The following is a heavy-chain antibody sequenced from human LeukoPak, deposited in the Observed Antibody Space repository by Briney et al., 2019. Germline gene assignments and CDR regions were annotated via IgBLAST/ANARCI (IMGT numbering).Heavy chain of an antibody. CDR3: AKDDGSGSSSGNDY. V-gene: IGHV3-23*01. J-gene: IGHJ4*02. D-gene: IGHD3-10*01. Sequence: GGSLRLSCAASGFTFSIYAMSWVRQAPGKGLEWVSVISGSGGGTYYADSVKGRFTISRDNSKNTLYLQMNSLRVEDTAVYYCAKDDGSGSSSGNDYWGQGTLVTVSS. CDR2: ISGSGGGT. CDR1: GFTFSIYA.